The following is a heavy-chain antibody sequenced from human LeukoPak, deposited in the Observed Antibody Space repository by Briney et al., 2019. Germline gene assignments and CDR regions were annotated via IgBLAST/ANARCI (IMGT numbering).Heavy chain of an antibody. V-gene: IGHV4-4*02. CDR1: GGSISSSNW. CDR2: IYHSGST. J-gene: IGHJ5*02. D-gene: IGHD3-10*01. CDR3: AREGSGLSLPRPLNWFDP. Sequence: SETLSLTCAVSGGSISSSNWWSWVRQPPGKGLEWIGEIYHSGSTNYNPSLKSRVTISVGKSKNQFSLKLSSVTAADTAVYYCAREGSGLSLPRPLNWFDPWGQGTLVTVSS.